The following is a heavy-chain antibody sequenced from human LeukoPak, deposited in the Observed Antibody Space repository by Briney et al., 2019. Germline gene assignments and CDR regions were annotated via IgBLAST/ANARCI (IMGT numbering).Heavy chain of an antibody. CDR1: GYTFTSYY. D-gene: IGHD3-3*01. Sequence: GASVKVSCKASGYTFTSYYMHWLRQAPGQGLEWMGIINPSGGSTSYAQKFQGRVTMTRDTSTSTVYMELSSLRSEDTAVYYCARAPDYDFWSGYIRQNYFDYWGQGTLVTVSS. CDR2: INPSGGST. CDR3: ARAPDYDFWSGYIRQNYFDY. J-gene: IGHJ4*02. V-gene: IGHV1-46*01.